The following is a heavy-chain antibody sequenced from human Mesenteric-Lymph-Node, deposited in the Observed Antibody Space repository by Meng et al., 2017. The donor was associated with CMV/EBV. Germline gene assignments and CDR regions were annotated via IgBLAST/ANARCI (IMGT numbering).Heavy chain of an antibody. CDR3: ARDLYYEHYGGYFDY. D-gene: IGHD3-3*01. CDR2: ISGYNGDT. CDR1: GYTFISYG. V-gene: IGHV1-18*01. J-gene: IGHJ4*02. Sequence: ASVKVSCKASGYTFISYGIDWVRQAPGQGLEWMGWISGYNGDTKSAQNLQGRLTMTTDTSTSTAYMELRSLRSDDTAVYYCARDLYYEHYGGYFDYWGQGTLVTVSS.